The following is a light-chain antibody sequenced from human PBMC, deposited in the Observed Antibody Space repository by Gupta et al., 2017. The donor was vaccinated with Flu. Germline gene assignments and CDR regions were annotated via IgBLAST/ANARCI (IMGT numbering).Light chain of an antibody. V-gene: IGKV3-15*01. Sequence: EILMTQSPAILSVSPGERAALSCRANQSVSGSVAWYQQKPGQAPRLFIYTASTRATGIPARFSGSGSVTDFTLTISSLQSEDFAVYYCQQYDQWPQTFGQGTKVEI. J-gene: IGKJ1*01. CDR1: QSVSGS. CDR2: TAS. CDR3: QQYDQWPQT.